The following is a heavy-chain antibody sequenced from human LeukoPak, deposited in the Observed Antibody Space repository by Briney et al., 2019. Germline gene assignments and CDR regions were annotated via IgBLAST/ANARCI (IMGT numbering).Heavy chain of an antibody. Sequence: SETLSLTCTVSGGSISSSSYYWGWIRQPPGKGLEWIGSIYYSGSTYYNPSLKSRVTISVDTSKNQFSLKLSSVTAADTAVYYCARVRELLPYYYYYYMDVWGKGTTVTVSS. CDR3: ARVRELLPYYYYYYMDV. CDR2: IYYSGST. V-gene: IGHV4-39*07. CDR1: GGSISSSSYY. D-gene: IGHD1-26*01. J-gene: IGHJ6*03.